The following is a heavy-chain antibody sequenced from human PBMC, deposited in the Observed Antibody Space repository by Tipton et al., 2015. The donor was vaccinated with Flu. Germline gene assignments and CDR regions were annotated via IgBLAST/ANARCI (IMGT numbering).Heavy chain of an antibody. Sequence: GLVKPSQTLSLTCAISGDSVSSNSAAWNWIRQSPSRGLEWLGRTYYRSKWYNDYAVSVKSRIIIDPDTSKNQFSLQLNSVTPEDTAVYYCAGARAAAGADNWLDPWGQGTLVTVSS. J-gene: IGHJ5*02. CDR2: TYYRSKWYN. CDR1: GDSVSSNSAA. D-gene: IGHD6-13*01. CDR3: AGARAAAGADNWLDP. V-gene: IGHV6-1*01.